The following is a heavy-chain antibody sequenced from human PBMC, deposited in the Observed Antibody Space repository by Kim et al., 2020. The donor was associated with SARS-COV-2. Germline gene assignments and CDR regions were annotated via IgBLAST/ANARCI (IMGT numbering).Heavy chain of an antibody. CDR3: AREHWIVGATTVDY. D-gene: IGHD1-26*01. CDR2: IYYSGST. Sequence: SETLSLTCTVSGGSISSSSYYWGWIRQPPGKGLEWIGSIYYSGSTYYNPSLKSRVTISVDTSKNQFSLKLSSVTAADTAVYYCAREHWIVGATTVDYWGQGTLVTVSS. V-gene: IGHV4-39*02. CDR1: GGSISSSSYY. J-gene: IGHJ4*02.